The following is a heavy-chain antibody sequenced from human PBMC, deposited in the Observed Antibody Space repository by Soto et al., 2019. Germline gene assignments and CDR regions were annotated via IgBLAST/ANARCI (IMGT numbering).Heavy chain of an antibody. Sequence: PGESLKISCKGSGYSFTSYWIGWVRQMPGKGLEWMGIIYPSDSDTRYSPSFQGQVTISADKSISTAYLQWSSLKASDTAMYYCARRPGDSYGYYYYGMDVWGQGTTVTVSS. CDR2: IYPSDSDT. J-gene: IGHJ6*02. V-gene: IGHV5-51*01. CDR3: ARRPGDSYGYYYYGMDV. D-gene: IGHD5-18*01. CDR1: GYSFTSYW.